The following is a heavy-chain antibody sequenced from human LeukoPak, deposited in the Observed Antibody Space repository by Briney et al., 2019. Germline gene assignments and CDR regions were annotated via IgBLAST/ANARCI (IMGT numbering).Heavy chain of an antibody. CDR1: GGSISSYY. J-gene: IGHJ6*03. CDR2: IYTSGST. V-gene: IGHV4-4*07. CDR3: ARDRQGHYYYYYMDV. Sequence: PSETLSLTCTVSGGSISSYYWSWIRQPAGKGLEWIGRIYTSGSTNYNPSLKSRVTISVDTSKNQFSLKLSSVTAADTAVYYCARDRQGHYYYYYMDVWGKGTTVTVSS.